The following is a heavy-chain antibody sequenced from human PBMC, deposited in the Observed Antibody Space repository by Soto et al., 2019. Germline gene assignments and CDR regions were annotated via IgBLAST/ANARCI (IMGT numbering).Heavy chain of an antibody. D-gene: IGHD6-19*01. CDR2: NSGSGDST. Sequence: EVQLLESGGGLVQPGGSLRLSCAASGFTFSSYAMSWVRQAPGKGLEWVSGNSGSGDSTYYADSVKGRFTISRDNSKNTLYLQINSLRAEDTAVYYCAKGVPGIAVAGTGYFQHWGQGTLVTVSS. CDR1: GFTFSSYA. V-gene: IGHV3-23*01. CDR3: AKGVPGIAVAGTGYFQH. J-gene: IGHJ1*01.